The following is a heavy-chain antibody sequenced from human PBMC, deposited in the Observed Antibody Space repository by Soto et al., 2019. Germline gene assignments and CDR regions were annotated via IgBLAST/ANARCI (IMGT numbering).Heavy chain of an antibody. V-gene: IGHV3-30-3*01. Sequence: GGSLRLSCAASGFTFSSYAMHWVRQAPGKGLEWVAVISYDGSNKYYADSVKGRFTISRDNSKNTLYLQMNSLRAEDTAVYYCARDRKEDDSSGYYRGWFDPWGQGTLVTVSS. D-gene: IGHD3-22*01. J-gene: IGHJ5*02. CDR1: GFTFSSYA. CDR3: ARDRKEDDSSGYYRGWFDP. CDR2: ISYDGSNK.